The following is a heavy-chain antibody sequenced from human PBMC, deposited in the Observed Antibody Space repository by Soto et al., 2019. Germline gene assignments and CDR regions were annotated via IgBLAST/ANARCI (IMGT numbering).Heavy chain of an antibody. CDR3: AADCGSSTSCYGPFDY. J-gene: IGHJ4*02. Sequence: SVKVSCKASGFTFTSSAVQWVRQARGQRLEWIGWIVVGSGNTNYAQKFQERVTITRDMSTSTAYMELSSLRSEDTAVYYCAADCGSSTSCYGPFDYWGQGTLVTVSS. CDR2: IVVGSGNT. V-gene: IGHV1-58*01. CDR1: GFTFTSSA. D-gene: IGHD2-2*01.